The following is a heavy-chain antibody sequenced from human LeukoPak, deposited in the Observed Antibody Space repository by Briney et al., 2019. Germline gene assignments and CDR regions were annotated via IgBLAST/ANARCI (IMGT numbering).Heavy chain of an antibody. D-gene: IGHD6-25*01. CDR2: ISTSKGDT. CDR1: DYTFTSYG. CDR3: ARPLLRQRYYYMDV. J-gene: IGHJ6*03. V-gene: IGHV1-18*01. Sequence: ASVKVSCKASDYTFTSYGISWVRQAPGQGLEWMGWISTSKGDTNYAQNFQGRVTMTRDTSISTAYMELSRLRSDDTAVYYCARPLLRQRYYYMDVWGKGTTVTVSS.